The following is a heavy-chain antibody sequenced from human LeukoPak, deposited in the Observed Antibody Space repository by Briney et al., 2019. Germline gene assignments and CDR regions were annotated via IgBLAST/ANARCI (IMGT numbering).Heavy chain of an antibody. D-gene: IGHD3-16*01. CDR1: GGSFSGYY. Sequence: PSETLSLTCAVYGGSFSGYYWSWIRQPPGKGLEWIGEINHSGSTNYNPSLKSRVTISVDTSKNQFSLRLSSVTAADTAVYYCARAEATGGFDYWGQGTLVTVSS. CDR2: INHSGST. J-gene: IGHJ4*02. CDR3: ARAEATGGFDY. V-gene: IGHV4-34*01.